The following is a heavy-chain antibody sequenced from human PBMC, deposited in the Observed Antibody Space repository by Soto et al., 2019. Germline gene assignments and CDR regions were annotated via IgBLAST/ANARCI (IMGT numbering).Heavy chain of an antibody. CDR1: GGSISSYY. Sequence: PSETLSLTCTVSGGSISSYYWSWIRQPPGKGLEWIGYIYYSGSTNYNPSLKSRVTISVDTSKNQFSLKLSSVTAADTAVYYCARDAVAGHTKGVNWFDPWGPGTLVNVSS. D-gene: IGHD6-19*01. CDR3: ARDAVAGHTKGVNWFDP. CDR2: IYYSGST. V-gene: IGHV4-59*12. J-gene: IGHJ5*02.